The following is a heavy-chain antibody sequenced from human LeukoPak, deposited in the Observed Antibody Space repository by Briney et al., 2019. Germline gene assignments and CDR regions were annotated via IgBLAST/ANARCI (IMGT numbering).Heavy chain of an antibody. J-gene: IGHJ3*01. D-gene: IGHD1-26*01. V-gene: IGHV1-2*04. CDR2: INPNSGGA. CDR1: GYTFTGFY. Sequence: ASVKVSCKASGYTFTGFYMHWVRQAPGQGLEWMGWINPNSGGAASAQRFQGWVTMTRDTTISTAYMELSSLTSDDTAIYYCAREAIGRSGAFDLWGQETMVTVSS. CDR3: AREAIGRSGAFDL.